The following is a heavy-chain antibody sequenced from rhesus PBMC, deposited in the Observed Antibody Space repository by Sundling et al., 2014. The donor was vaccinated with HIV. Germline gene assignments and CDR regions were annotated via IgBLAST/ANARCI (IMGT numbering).Heavy chain of an antibody. D-gene: IGHD5-24*01. CDR1: GASISVYW. CDR3: ARGNSYSRTYFDY. J-gene: IGHJ4*01. Sequence: QVQLQESGPGLVKPSETLSLTCTVSGASISVYWWGWIRQSPGKGLEWIGTVYSSFGNPFYNPSLRSRVSISTDTSKNQFSLKLTPVTAADTAVYYCARGNSYSRTYFDYWGQGVLVTVSS. CDR2: VYSSFGNP. V-gene: IGHV4-80*01.